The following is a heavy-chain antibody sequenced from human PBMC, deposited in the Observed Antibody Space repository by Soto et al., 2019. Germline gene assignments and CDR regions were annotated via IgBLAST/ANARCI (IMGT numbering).Heavy chain of an antibody. CDR1: GLTFSDYY. CDR2: IKGDESEK. V-gene: IGHV3-7*02. Sequence: GGSLRLSCAASGLTFSDYYMSWIRQAPGKGLEWVSYIKGDESEKYYGDSVKGRFTISRDNAKNSLYLQMNSLRDEDSAVYYCVRTSEHTFDYWGQGTLVTVSS. D-gene: IGHD6-6*01. CDR3: VRTSEHTFDY. J-gene: IGHJ4*02.